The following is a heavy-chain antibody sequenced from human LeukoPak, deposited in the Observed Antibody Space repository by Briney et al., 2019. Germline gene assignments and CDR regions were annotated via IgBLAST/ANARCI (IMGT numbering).Heavy chain of an antibody. Sequence: GESLKISCKGSGYSFTSYWIGWVLQMPGKGLEWMGIIYPSDSDTRYSPSFQGQVTISADKSISTAYLQWNSLEASDSAIYYCARRGDSDFRIDWGQGTLVTVSS. V-gene: IGHV5-51*01. CDR1: GYSFTSYW. CDR3: ARRGDSDFRID. CDR2: IYPSDSDT. J-gene: IGHJ4*02. D-gene: IGHD2-21*02.